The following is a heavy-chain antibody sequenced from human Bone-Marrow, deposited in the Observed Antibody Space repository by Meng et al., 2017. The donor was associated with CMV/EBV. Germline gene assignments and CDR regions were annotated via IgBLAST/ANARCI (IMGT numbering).Heavy chain of an antibody. J-gene: IGHJ6*02. CDR1: GYSISSGYY. D-gene: IGHD6-19*01. CDR3: ARDLAVAGTDGMDV. CDR2: IYYSGST. V-gene: IGHV4-61*01. Sequence: GSLRLSCTVSGYSISSGYYWGWIRQPPGKGLEWIGYIYYSGSTNYNPSLKSRVTISVDTSKNQFSLKLSSVTAADTAVYYCARDLAVAGTDGMDVWGQGTTVTVSS.